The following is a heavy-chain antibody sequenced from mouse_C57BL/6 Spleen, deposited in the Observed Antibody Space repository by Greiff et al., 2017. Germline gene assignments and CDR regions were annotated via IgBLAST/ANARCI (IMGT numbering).Heavy chain of an antibody. Sequence: EVKLEESGGGLVQPGGSLKLSCAASGFTFSDYGMAWVRQAPRKGPGWVAFIRNLAYSIYYADTVTGRFTIARANAKKALYLRMITLRSEATAMYYCASAYGSSSWFAYWGQGTLVTVSA. D-gene: IGHD1-1*01. CDR1: GFTFSDYG. J-gene: IGHJ3*01. V-gene: IGHV5-15*04. CDR2: IRNLAYSI. CDR3: ASAYGSSSWFAY.